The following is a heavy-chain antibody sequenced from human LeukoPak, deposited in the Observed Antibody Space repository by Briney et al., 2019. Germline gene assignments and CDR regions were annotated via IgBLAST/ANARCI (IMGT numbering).Heavy chain of an antibody. D-gene: IGHD3/OR15-3a*01. Sequence: GGSLRLSCTASGFTFRNYWMSWVRQAPGKGLEWVANIKQDGSEKYYVDSVKGRFTISRDNAKNLLYLQMKSLRAEDTAVYYCARDRTWRDYWGQGTLVTVSS. V-gene: IGHV3-7*03. J-gene: IGHJ4*02. CDR2: IKQDGSEK. CDR3: ARDRTWRDY. CDR1: GFTFRNYW.